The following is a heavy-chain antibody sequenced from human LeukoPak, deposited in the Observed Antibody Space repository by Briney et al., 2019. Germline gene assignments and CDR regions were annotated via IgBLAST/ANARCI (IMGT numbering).Heavy chain of an antibody. CDR3: ARRAVAYYHYYYMDV. V-gene: IGHV1-8*03. D-gene: IGHD6-19*01. Sequence: ASVKVSCKASGYTFTSYDINWVRQATGQGLEWMGWMNPNSGNTGYAQKFQGRVTITRNTSISTAYMDLSSLRSDDTAVYYCARRAVAYYHYYYMDVWGKGTTVTVSS. J-gene: IGHJ6*03. CDR2: MNPNSGNT. CDR1: GYTFTSYD.